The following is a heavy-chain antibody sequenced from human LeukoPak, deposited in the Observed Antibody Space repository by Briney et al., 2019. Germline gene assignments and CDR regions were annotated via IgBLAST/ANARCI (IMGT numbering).Heavy chain of an antibody. CDR2: INHSGST. CDR1: GGSFSGYY. Sequence: SETLSLTCAVYGGSFSGYYWSWIRQPPGKGPEWIGEINHSGSTNYNPCLKSRVTISVDTSKNQFSLKLSSVTAADTAVYYCARDDLQLVRRLGRNTEYYYYYYMDVWGKGTTVTVSS. J-gene: IGHJ6*03. CDR3: ARDDLQLVRRLGRNTEYYYYYYMDV. V-gene: IGHV4-34*01. D-gene: IGHD6-13*01.